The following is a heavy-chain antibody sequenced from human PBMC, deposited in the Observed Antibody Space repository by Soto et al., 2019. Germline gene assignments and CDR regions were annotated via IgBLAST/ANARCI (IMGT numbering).Heavy chain of an antibody. J-gene: IGHJ4*02. CDR1: GITFSTYA. D-gene: IGHD2-2*01. V-gene: IGHV3-23*01. CDR3: AAYCSSSSCYGRDY. CDR2: MSVSGSST. Sequence: EVQLLESGGGLIQPGGSLRLSCAASGITFSTYAMSWVRQAPGKGLEWVSAMSVSGSSTYYADSVKGRFTISRDSPKNKMFLQMNSLRAEDTAVYYCAAYCSSSSCYGRDYWGQGTLVTVSS.